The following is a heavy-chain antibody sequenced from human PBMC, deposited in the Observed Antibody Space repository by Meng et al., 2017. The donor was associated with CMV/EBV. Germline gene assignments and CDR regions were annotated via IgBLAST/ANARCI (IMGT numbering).Heavy chain of an antibody. D-gene: IGHD2-2*01. CDR1: GLTFSNAW. V-gene: IGHV3-15*01. CDR3: TTGVGYCSSTSCWPVGY. Sequence: GESLKISCAASGLTFSNAWMSWVRQAPGKGLEWVGRIKSKTDGGTTDYAAPVKGRFTISRDDSKNTLYLQMNSLKTEDTAVYYCTTGVGYCSSTSCWPVGYWGQGTLVTVSS. J-gene: IGHJ4*02. CDR2: IKSKTDGGTT.